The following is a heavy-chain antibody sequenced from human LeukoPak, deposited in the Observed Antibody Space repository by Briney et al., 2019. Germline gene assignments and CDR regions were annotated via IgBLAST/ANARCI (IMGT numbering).Heavy chain of an antibody. D-gene: IGHD2-15*01. Sequence: TGGSLRLSCAASGFTFSSYAMSWVRQAPGKGLEWVSAISGSGGSTYYADSVKGRFTISRDNSKNTLYLQMNSLRAEDTAVYYCARDPGYCSGGSCYSLILDYWGQGTLVTVSS. CDR2: ISGSGGST. CDR3: ARDPGYCSGGSCYSLILDY. CDR1: GFTFSSYA. V-gene: IGHV3-23*01. J-gene: IGHJ4*02.